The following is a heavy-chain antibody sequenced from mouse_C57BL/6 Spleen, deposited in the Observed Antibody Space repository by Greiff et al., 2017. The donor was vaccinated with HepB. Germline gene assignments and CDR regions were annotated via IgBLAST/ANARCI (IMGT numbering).Heavy chain of an antibody. Sequence: VQLKESGGGLVKPGGSLKLSCAASGFTFSDYGMHWVRQAPEKGLEWVAYISSGSSTIYYADTVKGRFTISRDNAKNTLFLQMTSLRSEDTAMYYCARMVTRWYFDVWGTGTTVTVSS. D-gene: IGHD2-2*01. CDR1: GFTFSDYG. CDR2: ISSGSSTI. J-gene: IGHJ1*03. CDR3: ARMVTRWYFDV. V-gene: IGHV5-17*01.